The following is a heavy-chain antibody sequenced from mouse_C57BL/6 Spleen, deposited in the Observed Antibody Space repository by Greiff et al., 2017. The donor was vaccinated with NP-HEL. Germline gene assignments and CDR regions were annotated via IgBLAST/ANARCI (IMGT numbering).Heavy chain of an antibody. J-gene: IGHJ1*03. D-gene: IGHD2-2*01. CDR3: ARGMVTTWYFDV. CDR2: IDPEDGET. Sequence: EVMLVESGAELVKPGASVKLSCTASGFNIKDYYMHWVKQRTEQGLEWIGRIDPEDGETKYAPKFQGKATITADTSSNTAYLQLSSLTSEDTAVYYCARGMVTTWYFDVWGTGTTVTVSS. CDR1: GFNIKDYY. V-gene: IGHV14-2*01.